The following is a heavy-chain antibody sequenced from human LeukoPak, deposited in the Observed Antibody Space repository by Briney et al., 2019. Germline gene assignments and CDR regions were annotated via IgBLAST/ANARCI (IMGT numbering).Heavy chain of an antibody. Sequence: GASVKVSCKASGYTFTSYGISWVRQAPGQGLEWMGWISAYNGNTNYAKKLQGRVTMTTDTSTSTAYMELRSLRSDDTAVYYCARDGNMVGASPFDYWGQGTLVTVSS. J-gene: IGHJ4*02. CDR3: ARDGNMVGASPFDY. V-gene: IGHV1-18*01. CDR1: GYTFTSYG. D-gene: IGHD1-26*01. CDR2: ISAYNGNT.